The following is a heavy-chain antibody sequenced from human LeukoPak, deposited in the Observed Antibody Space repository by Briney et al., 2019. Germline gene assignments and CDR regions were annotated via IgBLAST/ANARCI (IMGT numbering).Heavy chain of an antibody. Sequence: SETLSLNCTVSGGSISGSSYYWGWIRQPPGKGLEWIGSIYYSGSTYYNPSLKSRVTISVDTSKNQFSLKLSSVTAADTAVYYCAKAKRYCTNGVCYTNDAFDIWGQGTMVTVSS. CDR2: IYYSGST. V-gene: IGHV4-39*01. CDR3: AKAKRYCTNGVCYTNDAFDI. D-gene: IGHD2-8*01. CDR1: GGSISGSSYY. J-gene: IGHJ3*02.